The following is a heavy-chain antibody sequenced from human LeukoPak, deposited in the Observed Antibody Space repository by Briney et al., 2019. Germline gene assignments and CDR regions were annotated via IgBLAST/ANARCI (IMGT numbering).Heavy chain of an antibody. V-gene: IGHV4-59*08. Sequence: SETLSLTCTVSVGSISNKYWSWIRQPPGKGLEWIGYIYYSGNTNYNPSLKSRVTILVDTSKNQFSLKLSSVTAADTAVYYCARLSIWFGEFAFDYWGQGTLVTVSS. D-gene: IGHD3-10*01. CDR1: VGSISNKY. J-gene: IGHJ4*02. CDR3: ARLSIWFGEFAFDY. CDR2: IYYSGNT.